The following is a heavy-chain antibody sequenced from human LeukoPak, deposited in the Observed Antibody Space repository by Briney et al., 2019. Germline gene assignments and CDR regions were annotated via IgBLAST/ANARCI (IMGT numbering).Heavy chain of an antibody. J-gene: IGHJ4*02. D-gene: IGHD6-6*01. CDR1: GGSFSGYY. CDR2: INHSGSN. V-gene: IGHV4-34*01. Sequence: SETLSLTCAVYGGSFSGYYWSWIRQPPGKGLEWIGEINHSGSNNYNPSLKSRVTISVDTSKNQFSLKLSSVTAADTAVYYCARGVDEIAARPVGYWGQGTLVTVSS. CDR3: ARGVDEIAARPVGY.